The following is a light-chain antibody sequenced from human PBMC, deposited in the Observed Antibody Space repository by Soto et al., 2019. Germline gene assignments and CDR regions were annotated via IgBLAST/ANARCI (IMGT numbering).Light chain of an antibody. Sequence: DIQLTQSPSSLSASVGDRVTITCQASQDISNYLNWYQQKPGKAPKFLIYDASNLETGVPSRFSGSGSGTDFTFTISSLQPEDIATDYCQQYDNLLTFGGGTKVDIK. V-gene: IGKV1-33*01. J-gene: IGKJ4*01. CDR2: DAS. CDR1: QDISNY. CDR3: QQYDNLLT.